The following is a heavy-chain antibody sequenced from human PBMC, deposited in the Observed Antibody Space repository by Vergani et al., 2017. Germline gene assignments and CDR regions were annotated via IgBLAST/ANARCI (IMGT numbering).Heavy chain of an antibody. CDR2: ISSSSSTI. J-gene: IGHJ4*02. D-gene: IGHD2-21*02. V-gene: IGHV3-21*01. CDR3: ARVSVVVTTPDY. CDR1: GFTFSSYS. Sequence: EVQLVESGGGLVKPGGSLRLSCAASGFTFSSYSMNWVRQAPGKGLEWVSSISSSSSTIYYADSVKGRFTISRDNAKNSLYLQMNSLRAEDTAVYYCARVSVVVTTPDYWGQGTLVTVSS.